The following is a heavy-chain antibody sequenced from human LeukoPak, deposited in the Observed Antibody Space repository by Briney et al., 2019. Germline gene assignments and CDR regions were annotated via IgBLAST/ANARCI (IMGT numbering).Heavy chain of an antibody. V-gene: IGHV4-59*08. Sequence: SETLSLTRTLPGGSITSDYWSSIRQPPGKGQEWIGHIYFSGSTRYKPSLTSRVTISVDTSKNQFSLKLSPVTAAHTAVYYCARHSTNWYPRAGIGLDYWGQGTLVTVSS. CDR2: IYFSGST. CDR1: GGSITSDY. CDR3: ARHSTNWYPRAGIGLDY. J-gene: IGHJ4*02. D-gene: IGHD6-13*01.